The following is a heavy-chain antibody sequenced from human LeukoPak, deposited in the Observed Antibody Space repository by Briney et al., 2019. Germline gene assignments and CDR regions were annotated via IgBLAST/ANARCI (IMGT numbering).Heavy chain of an antibody. CDR2: INHSGRT. CDR1: GGSFSYYF. CDR3: ARDVVVVPAAIHYGMDV. J-gene: IGHJ6*02. V-gene: IGHV4-34*01. Sequence: SETLSLTCAVYGGSFSYYFWGWIRQPPGKGLEWIGEINHSGRTYYNPSLKRRVTISLDTSKNQFSLNLSSVTAADTAVYYCARDVVVVPAAIHYGMDVWGQGTTVTVSS. D-gene: IGHD2-2*01.